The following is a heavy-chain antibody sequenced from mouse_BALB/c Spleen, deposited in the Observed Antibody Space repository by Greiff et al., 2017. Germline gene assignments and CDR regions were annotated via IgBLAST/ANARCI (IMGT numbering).Heavy chain of an antibody. D-gene: IGHD2-4*01. Sequence: EVKVEESGGGLVKPGGSLKLSCAASGFTFSDYYMYWVRQTPEKRLEWVATISDGGSYTYYPDSVKGRFTISRDNAKNNLYLQMSSLKSEDTAMYYCARGLRLAWFAYWGQGTLVTVSA. V-gene: IGHV5-4*02. CDR1: GFTFSDYY. CDR3: ARGLRLAWFAY. J-gene: IGHJ3*01. CDR2: ISDGGSYT.